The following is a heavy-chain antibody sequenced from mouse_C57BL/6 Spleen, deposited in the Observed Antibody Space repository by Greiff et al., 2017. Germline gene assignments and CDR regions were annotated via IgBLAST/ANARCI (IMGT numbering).Heavy chain of an antibody. V-gene: IGHV1-22*01. D-gene: IGHD1-1*01. Sequence: EVQLQQSGPELVKPGASVKMSCKASGYTFTDYNMHWVKQSHGKSLEWIGYINPNNGGTSYNQKFKGKATLTVNKSSSTAYMELRSLTSEDSAVYYCASSTVVPYYAMDYWGQGTSVTVSS. CDR1: GYTFTDYN. CDR2: INPNNGGT. J-gene: IGHJ4*01. CDR3: ASSTVVPYYAMDY.